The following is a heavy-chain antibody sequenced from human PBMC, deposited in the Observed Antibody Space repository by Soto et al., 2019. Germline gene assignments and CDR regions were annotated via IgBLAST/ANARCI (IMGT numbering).Heavy chain of an antibody. V-gene: IGHV5-51*01. Sequence: PGESLKISCKGSGYSFTSYWIGWVRQMPGKGLEWMGIIYPGDSDTRYSPSFQGQVTISADKSISTAYLQWSSLKASDTAMYYCARDPSYYYDSSGYSPGYFDYWGQGTLVTGS. CDR2: IYPGDSDT. CDR3: ARDPSYYYDSSGYSPGYFDY. D-gene: IGHD3-22*01. J-gene: IGHJ4*02. CDR1: GYSFTSYW.